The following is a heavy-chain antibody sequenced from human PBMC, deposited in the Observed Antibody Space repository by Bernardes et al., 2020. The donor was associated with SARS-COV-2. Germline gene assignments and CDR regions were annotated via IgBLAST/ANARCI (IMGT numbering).Heavy chain of an antibody. CDR2: IGPSGDTI. CDR1: GFTFSDYF. Sequence: GGSLRLSCAASGFTFSDYFMSWMRQAPGRGLEWVSYIGPSGDTIHYRDSVEGRFTISRDNSQNSLYLQMNNLRDEDTAVYFCARAATGMVDRGYFDHWGQGSQVTVSS. J-gene: IGHJ4*02. V-gene: IGHV3-11*01. D-gene: IGHD3-10*01. CDR3: ARAATGMVDRGYFDH.